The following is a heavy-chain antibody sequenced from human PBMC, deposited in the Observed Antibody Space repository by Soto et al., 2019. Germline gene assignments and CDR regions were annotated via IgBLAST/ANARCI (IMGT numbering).Heavy chain of an antibody. J-gene: IGHJ5*02. CDR1: GGTFSSYA. Sequence: QVQLVQSGAEVKKPGSSVKVSCKASGGTFSSYAITWVRQAPGQGLEWMGGIIPIFGTANYAQKFQGRVTITADESTSTAYMELSSLRSEDTDVYDCARDRGPSSGYYPYWFDPWGQGTLVTVSS. D-gene: IGHD3-22*01. V-gene: IGHV1-69*12. CDR3: ARDRGPSSGYYPYWFDP. CDR2: IIPIFGTA.